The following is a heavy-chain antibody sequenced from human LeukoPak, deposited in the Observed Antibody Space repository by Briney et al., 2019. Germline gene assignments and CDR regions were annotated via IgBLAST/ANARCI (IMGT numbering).Heavy chain of an antibody. CDR1: GFTFSSYA. V-gene: IGHV3-30-3*01. D-gene: IGHD3-3*01. J-gene: IGHJ3*02. Sequence: DPGGSLRLSCAASGFTFSSYAMHWVRQAPGKGLEGVAVISYDGSNKYYADSVKGRFTISRDNSKNTLYLQMNSLRAEDTAVYYCARDRDYDFWSGYYRDAFDIWGQGTMVTVSS. CDR2: ISYDGSNK. CDR3: ARDRDYDFWSGYYRDAFDI.